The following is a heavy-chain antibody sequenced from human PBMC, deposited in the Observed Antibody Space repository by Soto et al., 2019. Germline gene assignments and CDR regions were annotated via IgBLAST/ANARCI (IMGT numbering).Heavy chain of an antibody. D-gene: IGHD3-9*01. J-gene: IGHJ4*02. CDR2: INHSGST. CDR1: GGSFSGYY. CDR3: ARGVLRYFDWLLPSDKPSGSFDY. V-gene: IGHV4-34*01. Sequence: SKPLSLTCAVYGGSFSGYYWSWIRQPPGKGLEWIGEINHSGSTNYNPSLKSRVTISVDTSKNQFSLKLSSVTAADTAVYYCARGVLRYFDWLLPSDKPSGSFDYWGQGTLVPVSS.